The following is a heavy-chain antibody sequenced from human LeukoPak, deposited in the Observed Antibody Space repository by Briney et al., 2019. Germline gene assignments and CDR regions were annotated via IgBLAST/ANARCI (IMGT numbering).Heavy chain of an antibody. Sequence: SVKVSCKASGGTFSSYAISWVRQAPGQGLEWMGRIIPILGIANCAQKFQGRVTITADKSTSTAYMELSSLRSEDTAVYYCARDLGSGYYLDAFDIWGQGTMVTVSS. V-gene: IGHV1-69*04. CDR1: GGTFSSYA. CDR3: ARDLGSGYYLDAFDI. J-gene: IGHJ3*02. CDR2: IIPILGIA. D-gene: IGHD3-3*01.